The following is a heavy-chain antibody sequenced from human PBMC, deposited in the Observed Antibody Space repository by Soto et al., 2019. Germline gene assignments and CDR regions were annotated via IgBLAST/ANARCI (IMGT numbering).Heavy chain of an antibody. CDR3: ARGHVRLPARHDHDAFHI. V-gene: IGHV1-18*01. J-gene: IGHJ3*02. Sequence: ASVKVSCKTSDYTFAGNGISWVRQAPGQGLQWMGWISADGYTNYAQRFQGRVTMTTDTSTSTAYMELRSLISDDTAVYYCARGHVRLPARHDHDAFHIWGQGTMVTVSS. CDR2: ISADGYT. D-gene: IGHD3-3*01. CDR1: DYTFAGNG.